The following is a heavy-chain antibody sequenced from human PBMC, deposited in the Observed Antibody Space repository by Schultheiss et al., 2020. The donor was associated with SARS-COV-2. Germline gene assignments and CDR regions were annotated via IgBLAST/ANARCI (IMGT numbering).Heavy chain of an antibody. Sequence: GGSLRLSCAASGFTFNSYGMHWVRQAPGKGLEWVAIIWYNGNNKYYADSVKGRFTISRDNSRNTLYLQMNSLRAEDTAIYYCARDIEVGPTQFAPAIDLWGQGTLVTVSS. J-gene: IGHJ5*02. V-gene: IGHV3-33*01. D-gene: IGHD1-26*01. CDR2: IWYNGNNK. CDR3: ARDIEVGPTQFAPAIDL. CDR1: GFTFNSYG.